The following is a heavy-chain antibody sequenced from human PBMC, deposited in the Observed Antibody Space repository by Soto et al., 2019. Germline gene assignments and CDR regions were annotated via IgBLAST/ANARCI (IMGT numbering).Heavy chain of an antibody. V-gene: IGHV3-74*01. CDR3: AREGGYCSSTSCYGFYMDV. CDR1: GFAFSTYW. D-gene: IGHD2-2*01. J-gene: IGHJ6*03. CDR2: INSDGSTT. Sequence: PGGSLRLSCAASGFAFSTYWMYWVRQAPGKGLVWVSRINSDGSTTSYADSVKGRFTISRDNAKNTLYLQMNSLRAEDTAVYYCAREGGYCSSTSCYGFYMDVWGKGTTVTVSS.